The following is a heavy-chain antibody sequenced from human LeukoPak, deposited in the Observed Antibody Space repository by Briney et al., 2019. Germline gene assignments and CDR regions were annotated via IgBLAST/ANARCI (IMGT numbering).Heavy chain of an antibody. CDR1: GFTVSSDY. CDR3: ARDKIMGASLFDY. D-gene: IGHD3-16*01. Sequence: AGGSLRLSCAASGFTVSSDYMSWVRQAPGKGLEWVSVIYSGGSTYYSDSVKGRLTISRDNAKNSLYLQMNSLRAEDTAAYYCARDKIMGASLFDYWGQGSLVTVSS. J-gene: IGHJ4*02. V-gene: IGHV3-53*01. CDR2: IYSGGST.